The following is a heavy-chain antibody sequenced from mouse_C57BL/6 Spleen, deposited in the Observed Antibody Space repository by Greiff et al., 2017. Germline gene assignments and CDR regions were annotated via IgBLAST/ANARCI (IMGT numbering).Heavy chain of an antibody. CDR2: INPSNGGT. D-gene: IGHD1-1*01. CDR1: GYTFTSYW. CDR3: ARSDYYGSKKPPEY. V-gene: IGHV1-53*01. J-gene: IGHJ2*01. Sequence: QVHLQQPGTELVKPGASVKLSCKASGYTFTSYWMHWVKQRPGQGLEWIGNINPSNGGTNYNEKFKSKATLTVDKSSSTAYMQLSSLTSEDSAVYYCARSDYYGSKKPPEYWGQGTTLTVSS.